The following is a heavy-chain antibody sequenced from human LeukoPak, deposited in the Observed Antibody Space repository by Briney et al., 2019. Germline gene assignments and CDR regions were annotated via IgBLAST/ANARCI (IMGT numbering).Heavy chain of an antibody. CDR1: GFTFSSYA. D-gene: IGHD2-2*01. CDR2: ISNDGSNK. J-gene: IGHJ5*02. Sequence: GGSLRLSCAASGFTFSSYAMHWVRQAPGKGLEWVAVISNDGSNKYYADSVKGRFTISRDNSKNTLYLQMNSLRAEDTAVYYCARELPRYCSSTSCSPGGFDPWGQGTLVTVSS. V-gene: IGHV3-30*04. CDR3: ARELPRYCSSTSCSPGGFDP.